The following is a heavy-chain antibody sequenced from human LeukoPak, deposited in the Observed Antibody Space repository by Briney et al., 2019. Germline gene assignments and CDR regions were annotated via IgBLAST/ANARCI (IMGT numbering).Heavy chain of an antibody. Sequence: SQTLSLICTVSGGSINSGTYYWSWIRQAAGKGLEWIGRIYTSGSTSYNPSLRSRVTISVDTSKNQFSLKLSSVTAADTAVYYCARGESGSYSYWGQGTLVTVSS. CDR2: IYTSGST. D-gene: IGHD1-26*01. CDR1: GGSINSGTYY. V-gene: IGHV4-61*02. J-gene: IGHJ4*02. CDR3: ARGESGSYSY.